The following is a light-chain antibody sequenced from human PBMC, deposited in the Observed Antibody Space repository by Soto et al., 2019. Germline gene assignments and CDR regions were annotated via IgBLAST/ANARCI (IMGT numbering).Light chain of an antibody. V-gene: IGKV3-15*01. Sequence: EIVMTQSPATLSVSPWERATVPCRASQSVRNNLAWYQQKPGLAPRLLIYGASTRATGIPARFSGSGYGTEFTLTISSLQSEDFAVYYCQQYNNWPLTFGGGTKVDIK. J-gene: IGKJ4*01. CDR1: QSVRNN. CDR2: GAS. CDR3: QQYNNWPLT.